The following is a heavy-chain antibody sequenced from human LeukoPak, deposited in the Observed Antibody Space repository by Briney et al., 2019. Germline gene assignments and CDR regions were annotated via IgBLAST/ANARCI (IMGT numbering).Heavy chain of an antibody. CDR3: ARGQISGDDELFDY. CDR1: GFSFSDYY. CDR2: MSSSGSPK. Sequence: PGGSLRLSCAASGFSFSDYYMSWIRQAPGKGLEWVSYMSSSGSPKYYADSVKGRFTISRDNAKNSLYLQMNSLRAEGTAVYYCARGQISGDDELFDYWGQGTLVTVSS. J-gene: IGHJ4*02. V-gene: IGHV3-11*01. D-gene: IGHD5-12*01.